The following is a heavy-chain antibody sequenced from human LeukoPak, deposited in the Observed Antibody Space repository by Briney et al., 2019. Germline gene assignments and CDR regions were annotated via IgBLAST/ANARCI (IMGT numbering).Heavy chain of an antibody. CDR2: ISSSSSYI. Sequence: PGGSLRLSCAASGFTFSSYEMNWVRQAPGKGLEWVSYISSSSSYIYYSDSVKGRFTISRHNAKNSLYLQMNSLRAEGTAVYYCARDPYSGSYGNYYYYYMDAWGKGTTVTISS. CDR3: ARDPYSGSYGNYYYYYMDA. V-gene: IGHV3-21*05. CDR1: GFTFSSYE. D-gene: IGHD1-26*01. J-gene: IGHJ6*03.